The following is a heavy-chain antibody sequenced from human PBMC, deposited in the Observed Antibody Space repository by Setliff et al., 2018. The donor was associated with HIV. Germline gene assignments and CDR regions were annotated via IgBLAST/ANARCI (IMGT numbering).Heavy chain of an antibody. CDR1: GYTFTSYG. D-gene: IGHD2-8*01. CDR2: ISGYNGNT. J-gene: IGHJ3*01. CDR3: ATKLYCTHGVCLDAFDL. Sequence: ASVKVSCKASGYTFTSYGISWVRQAPGKGLEWMGWISGYNGNTEYAQKFKGRVTMTTDTSTTRAYMELSRLKSDDTAVYYCATKLYCTHGVCLDAFDLWGQGTMVTVS. V-gene: IGHV1-18*01.